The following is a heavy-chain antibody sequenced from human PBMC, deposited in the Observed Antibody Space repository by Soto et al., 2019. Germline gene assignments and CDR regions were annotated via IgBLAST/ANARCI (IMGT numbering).Heavy chain of an antibody. V-gene: IGHV3-23*01. J-gene: IGHJ4*02. Sequence: EVQLLESGGGLVQPGGSLRLSCAASGFTFSSYAMSWVRQAPGKGLEWVSAISGSGGSTYYADSVKGRFTISRDNSKHPLYLQMNSLRAEHTAVYYCAKRLGKQLVRYFDYWGQRSLVTVSS. CDR2: ISGSGGST. D-gene: IGHD6-13*01. CDR3: AKRLGKQLVRYFDY. CDR1: GFTFSSYA.